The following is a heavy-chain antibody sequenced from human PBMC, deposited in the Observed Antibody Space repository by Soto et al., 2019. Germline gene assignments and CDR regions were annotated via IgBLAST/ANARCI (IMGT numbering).Heavy chain of an antibody. V-gene: IGHV4-34*01. Sequence: SETLSLTCAVYGGTFSGYYWSWIRQPPGKGLEWIGEINHSGSTNYNPSLKSRVTISVDTSKNQFSLKLSSVTAADTAVYYCARGSPISSGFYYWNYYHYGMDFWGQGSTVTVYS. CDR3: ARGSPISSGFYYWNYYHYGMDF. CDR1: GGTFSGYY. J-gene: IGHJ6*02. CDR2: INHSGST. D-gene: IGHD3-22*01.